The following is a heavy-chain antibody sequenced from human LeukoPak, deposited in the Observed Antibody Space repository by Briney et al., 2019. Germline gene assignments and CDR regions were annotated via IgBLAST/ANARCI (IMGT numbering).Heavy chain of an antibody. J-gene: IGHJ4*02. CDR2: IYSNDNT. V-gene: IGHV3-53*01. CDR3: ARARITIFGVVSYFDY. CDR1: GFTVSTNY. Sequence: GGSLRLSCAASGFTVSTNYMSWVRQAPGKGLEWVSVIYSNDNTYYADSVKGRFTISRDNSKNTLYLQMNSLRAEDTAVYYCARARITIFGVVSYFDYWGQGTLVTVSS. D-gene: IGHD3-3*01.